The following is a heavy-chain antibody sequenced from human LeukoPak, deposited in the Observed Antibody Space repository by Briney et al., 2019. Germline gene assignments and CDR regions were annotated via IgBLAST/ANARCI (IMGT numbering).Heavy chain of an antibody. Sequence: ASVKISCKASGYTFTSYDINWVRQATGQGLEWMGWMNPNSGNTGYAQKFQGRVTMTRNTSISTAYMELSSLRSEDTAVYYCARRFMVRGVMTLYYWGQGTLVTVSS. D-gene: IGHD3-10*01. J-gene: IGHJ4*02. CDR3: ARRFMVRGVMTLYY. V-gene: IGHV1-8*01. CDR2: MNPNSGNT. CDR1: GYTFTSYD.